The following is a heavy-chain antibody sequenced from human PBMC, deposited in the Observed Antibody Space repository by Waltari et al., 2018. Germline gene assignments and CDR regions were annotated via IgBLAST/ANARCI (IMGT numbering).Heavy chain of an antibody. Sequence: EVQLVESGGGLVQPGRSLRLSCAASGFTFDDYAMHWVRQAPGKGLEWVSCISWNSGSIGYADSVKGRFTISRDNAKNSLYLQMNSLRAEDTALYYCAKQDVVVVIALGAFDIWGQGTMVTVSS. CDR1: GFTFDDYA. J-gene: IGHJ3*02. CDR2: ISWNSGSI. CDR3: AKQDVVVVIALGAFDI. V-gene: IGHV3-9*01. D-gene: IGHD2-21*01.